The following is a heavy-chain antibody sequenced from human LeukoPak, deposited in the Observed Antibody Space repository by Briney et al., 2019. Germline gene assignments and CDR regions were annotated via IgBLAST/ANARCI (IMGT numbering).Heavy chain of an antibody. J-gene: IGHJ4*02. D-gene: IGHD4-17*01. CDR2: INPNSGGT. V-gene: IGHV1-2*02. CDR1: GYTFTGYY. CDR3: ARFPTVTTLGDY. Sequence: ASVKVSCKASGYTFTGYYMHWVRQAPGQGLEWMGWINPNSGGTNYAQKFQGRVTMTRDTSISTAYMELGRLRSDDTAVYYCARFPTVTTLGDYWGQGTLVTVSS.